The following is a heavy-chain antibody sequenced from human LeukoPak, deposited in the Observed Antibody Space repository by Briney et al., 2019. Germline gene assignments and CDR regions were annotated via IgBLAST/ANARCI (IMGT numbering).Heavy chain of an antibody. J-gene: IGHJ4*02. CDR1: GYTFTSYG. D-gene: IGHD5-18*01. V-gene: IGHV1-18*01. CDR3: ARGRSVDTAMVYFDY. CDR2: ISAYTVNS. Sequence: ASVNVSCKASGYTFTSYGINWVRRAPGQGLEWMGWISAYTVNSNYAQKLQGRVTMTTDTSTTTVYMDLRSLRSDDTAVYYCARGRSVDTAMVYFDYWGQGTLVTVSS.